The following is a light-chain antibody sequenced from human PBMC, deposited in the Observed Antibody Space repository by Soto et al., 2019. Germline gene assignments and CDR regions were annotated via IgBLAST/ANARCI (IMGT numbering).Light chain of an antibody. V-gene: IGKV1-6*01. J-gene: IGKJ1*01. CDR3: LQDYSYPWT. Sequence: IQLTRCESSLSASVGDRVTITCRASQGIRNDLGWYQQKPGKAPKLLIYAASSLQSGVPSRFSGSASGTDFTLTISSLQPEDFATYYCLQDYSYPWTFGQGAKVDIK. CDR1: QGIRND. CDR2: AAS.